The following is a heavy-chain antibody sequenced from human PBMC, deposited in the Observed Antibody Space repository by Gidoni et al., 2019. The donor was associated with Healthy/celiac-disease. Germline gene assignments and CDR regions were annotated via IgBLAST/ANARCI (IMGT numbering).Heavy chain of an antibody. CDR3: ARDHSVGYSYGPRYPLDY. J-gene: IGHJ4*02. Sequence: EVQLVESGGDLVQPGGSLRRPCAASGCPFRSYWMSWVRQAPGKGLEWVANIKQDGSEKYYVDSVKGRFTISRDNAKNSLYLRMNSLRAEDTAVYYCARDHSVGYSYGPRYPLDYWGQGTLVTVSS. CDR2: IKQDGSEK. V-gene: IGHV3-7*03. CDR1: GCPFRSYW. D-gene: IGHD5-18*01.